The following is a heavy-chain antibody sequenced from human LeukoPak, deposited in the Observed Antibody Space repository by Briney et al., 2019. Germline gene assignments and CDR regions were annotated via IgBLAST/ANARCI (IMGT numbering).Heavy chain of an antibody. Sequence: PGRSLRLSCAASGFTFSSYGMHWVRQAPGKGLEWVAFIRYDGSNKYYADSVKGRFTISRDNSKNTLYLQMNSLRAEDTAVYYCARGTNTAMVEDAFDIWGQGTMVTVSS. V-gene: IGHV3-30*02. CDR3: ARGTNTAMVEDAFDI. D-gene: IGHD5-18*01. CDR1: GFTFSSYG. J-gene: IGHJ3*02. CDR2: IRYDGSNK.